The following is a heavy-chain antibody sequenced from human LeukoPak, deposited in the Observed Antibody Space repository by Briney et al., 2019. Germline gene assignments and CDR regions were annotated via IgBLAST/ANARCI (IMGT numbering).Heavy chain of an antibody. V-gene: IGHV4-39*07. CDR1: GGSISSSSYY. J-gene: IGHJ6*02. Sequence: SETLSLTCTVSGGSISSSSYYWGWIRQPPGKGLEWIGSIYYSGSTYYNPSLKSRVTISVDTSKNQFSLKLSSVTAADTAVYYCAREAEKGGNPGVVVVPALGYYGMDVWGQGTTVTVSS. D-gene: IGHD2-2*01. CDR3: AREAEKGGNPGVVVVPALGYYGMDV. CDR2: IYYSGST.